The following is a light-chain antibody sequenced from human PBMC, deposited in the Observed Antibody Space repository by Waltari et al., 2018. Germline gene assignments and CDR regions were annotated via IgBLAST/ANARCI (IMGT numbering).Light chain of an antibody. Sequence: DIVMTQSPDSLAVSLGERAPINCKSSQCVLYSSNNKNYLAWYQQKPGQPPKLLIYWASTRESGVPDRFSGSGSGTDFTLTISSLQAEDVAVYYCQQYYSTPPTFGQGTKVEIK. J-gene: IGKJ1*01. CDR1: QCVLYSSNNKNY. CDR3: QQYYSTPPT. V-gene: IGKV4-1*01. CDR2: WAS.